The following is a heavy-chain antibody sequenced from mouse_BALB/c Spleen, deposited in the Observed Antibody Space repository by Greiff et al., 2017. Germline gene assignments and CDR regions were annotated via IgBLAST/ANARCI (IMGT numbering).Heavy chain of an antibody. CDR1: GYTFTDYA. J-gene: IGHJ4*01. CDR2: ISTYYGDA. Sequence: QVQLKQSGAELVRPGVSVKISCKGSGYTFTDYAMHWVKQSHAKSLEWIGVISTYYGDASYNQKFKGKATMTVDKSSSTAYMELARLTSEDSAIYYCARAYYGNYRYAMDYWGQGTSVTVSS. D-gene: IGHD2-10*01. V-gene: IGHV1S137*01. CDR3: ARAYYGNYRYAMDY.